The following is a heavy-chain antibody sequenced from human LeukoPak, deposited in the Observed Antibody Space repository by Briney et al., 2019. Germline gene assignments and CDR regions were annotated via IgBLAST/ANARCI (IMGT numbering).Heavy chain of an antibody. V-gene: IGHV3-23*01. CDR1: GFTFSSYA. D-gene: IGHD3-10*01. Sequence: GGSLRLSCAASGFTFSSYAMSWVRQAPGKGLEWVSTIGGRGGITYYADSVKGRFTISRDNSKNTLYLQMNSLRAEDTAVYYCARGGGGGGSGVDFDYWGQGTLVTVSS. CDR3: ARGGGGGGSGVDFDY. CDR2: IGGRGGIT. J-gene: IGHJ4*02.